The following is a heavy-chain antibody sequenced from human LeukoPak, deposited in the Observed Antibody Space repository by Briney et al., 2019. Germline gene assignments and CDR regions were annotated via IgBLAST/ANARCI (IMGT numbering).Heavy chain of an antibody. Sequence: SETLSLTCAVYGGSFSGYYWSWIRQPPGKGLEWIGEINHSGSTNYNPSLKSRVTISVDTSKNQFSLKLSSVTAADTAVYYCAREEQYYYDSSGYYGNKRAFDYWGQGTLVTVSS. V-gene: IGHV4-34*01. J-gene: IGHJ4*02. CDR3: AREEQYYYDSSGYYGNKRAFDY. CDR2: INHSGST. CDR1: GGSFSGYY. D-gene: IGHD3-22*01.